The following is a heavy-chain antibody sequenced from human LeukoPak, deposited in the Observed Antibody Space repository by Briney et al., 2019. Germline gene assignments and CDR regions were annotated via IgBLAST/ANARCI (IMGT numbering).Heavy chain of an antibody. CDR2: ISSSGSTT. V-gene: IGHV3-48*03. J-gene: IGHJ4*02. CDR1: GFTFSSYE. Sequence: GGSLRLSCAASGFTFSSYEMNWVRQAPGKGLEWVSYISSSGSTTHYADSVKGRFTISRDNAKKSLYLQMNSLRAEDTAVYYCARRSPNYYFDYWGQGTPVTVSS. CDR3: ARRSPNYYFDY.